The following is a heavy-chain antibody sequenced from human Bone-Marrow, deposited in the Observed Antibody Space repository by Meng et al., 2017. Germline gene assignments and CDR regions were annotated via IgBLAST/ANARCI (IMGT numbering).Heavy chain of an antibody. Sequence: ESLKISCASSGFTFRSYAMSWVRQAPGTGLGWVSAISGSGGSTYYADSVKGRFTISRDNSKNTLYLQMNSLRAEDTAVYYCAKDLGRGRFGESPPHWGQGTLVTVSS. J-gene: IGHJ4*02. CDR1: GFTFRSYA. CDR3: AKDLGRGRFGESPPH. D-gene: IGHD3-10*01. V-gene: IGHV3-23*01. CDR2: ISGSGGST.